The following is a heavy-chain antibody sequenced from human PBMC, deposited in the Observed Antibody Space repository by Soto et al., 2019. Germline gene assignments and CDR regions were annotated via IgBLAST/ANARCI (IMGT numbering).Heavy chain of an antibody. D-gene: IGHD1-26*01. CDR2: IWYDGSNK. CDR3: ARGSGSSAYYYYGMDV. V-gene: IGHV3-33*01. CDR1: GCTFNSYG. Sequence: GSLILYCAGSGCTFNSYGMHWVRQAPGKGLEWVAVIWYDGSNKYYADSVKGRFTISRDNSKNTLYLQMNSLRAEDTAVYYCARGSGSSAYYYYGMDVWGQGTTVTVSS. J-gene: IGHJ6*02.